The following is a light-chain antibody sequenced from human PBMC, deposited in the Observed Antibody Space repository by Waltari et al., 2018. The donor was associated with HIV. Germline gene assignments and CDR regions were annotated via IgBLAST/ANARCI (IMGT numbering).Light chain of an antibody. CDR3: QQYYSTPLT. Sequence: DIVMTQSPDSLAVSLGERATINCKSSQSVLYSSNNKNYLAWYQQKPGQPPKLLIYWASTREFGVPDRFSGSGSGTDFTFTISSLQAEDVALYYCQQYYSTPLTFGGGTKVEIK. V-gene: IGKV4-1*01. CDR2: WAS. CDR1: QSVLYSSNNKNY. J-gene: IGKJ4*01.